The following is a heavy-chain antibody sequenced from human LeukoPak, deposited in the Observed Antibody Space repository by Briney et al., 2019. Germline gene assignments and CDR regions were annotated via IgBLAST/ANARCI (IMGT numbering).Heavy chain of an antibody. CDR3: AREYSAFDH. V-gene: IGHV4-61*08. CDR2: VYHNGNI. Sequence: SSETLSLTCTVSGDPISSHSDYKWTWIRQPPGKGLEWIGYVYHNGNINYNPFLGSRLTISVDTSKNQFPLRLTSVTAADTAVYFCAREYSAFDHWGHGTLVTVSS. J-gene: IGHJ4*01. CDR1: GDPISSHSDY. D-gene: IGHD4-11*01.